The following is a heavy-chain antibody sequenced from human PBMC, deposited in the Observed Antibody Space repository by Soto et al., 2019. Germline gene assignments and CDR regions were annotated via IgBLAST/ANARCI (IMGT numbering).Heavy chain of an antibody. CDR3: ARVYGALWDY. V-gene: IGHV3-30-3*01. CDR1: GFTFSSYA. D-gene: IGHD3-10*01. Sequence: QVQLVESGGGVLQPGRSLRLSCAASGFTFSSYAMHWVRQAPGKGLEWVAVISYDGSNKYYADSVKGRFTISRDNSKNTLYLQMNSLRAEDTAVYYCARVYGALWDYWGQGTLVTVSS. CDR2: ISYDGSNK. J-gene: IGHJ4*02.